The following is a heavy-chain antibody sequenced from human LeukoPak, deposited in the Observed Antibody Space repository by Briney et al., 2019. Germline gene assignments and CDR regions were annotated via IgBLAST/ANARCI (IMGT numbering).Heavy chain of an antibody. CDR2: VYPTGST. J-gene: IGHJ4*02. CDR3: ARAGWFGELYGPLDF. Sequence: SGTLSLTCAVSGDSISNSNWWTWIRQPPGKGLEWIGEVYPTGSTNYNPSLKSRVTISVDPSKNQFSLKLTSVIAADTAVYYCARAGWFGELYGPLDFWGQGTLVTVSS. V-gene: IGHV4-4*02. D-gene: IGHD3-10*01. CDR1: GDSISNSNW.